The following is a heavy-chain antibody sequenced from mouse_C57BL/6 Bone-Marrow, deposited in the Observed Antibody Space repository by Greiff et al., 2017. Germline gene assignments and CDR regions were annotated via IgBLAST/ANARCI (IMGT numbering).Heavy chain of an antibody. CDR1: GYPFTSYW. D-gene: IGHD4-1*01. Sequence: QVQLQQPGAELVKPGASVQMSCKASGYPFTSYWLTWVKQRPGQGLEWIGDIYPTSGRTNYNEKFKSKAILTLDTSSNTAYMQLSRLTSEDAAVLYCARPGPLGRSFDYWGQGTTLTVSS. J-gene: IGHJ2*01. V-gene: IGHV1-55*01. CDR2: IYPTSGRT. CDR3: ARPGPLGRSFDY.